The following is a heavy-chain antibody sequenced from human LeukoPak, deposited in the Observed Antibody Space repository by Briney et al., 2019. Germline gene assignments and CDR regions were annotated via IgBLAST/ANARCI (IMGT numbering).Heavy chain of an antibody. Sequence: HPGGSLRLSCAASGFTFRRYWMSWVRQAPGKGLEWVGNINEDESKEYYMDSVKGRFTISRGNAKNSLYLQMNSLRAEDTAVYYCTRDSPGYGAYDFDWGQGTLVTVSS. CDR3: TRDSPGYGAYDFD. D-gene: IGHD5-12*01. CDR1: GFTFRRYW. CDR2: INEDESKE. J-gene: IGHJ4*02. V-gene: IGHV3-7*04.